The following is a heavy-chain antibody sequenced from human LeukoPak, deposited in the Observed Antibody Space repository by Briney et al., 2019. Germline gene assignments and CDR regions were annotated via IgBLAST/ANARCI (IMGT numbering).Heavy chain of an antibody. CDR2: INHSGST. Sequence: SETLSLTCAVYGGSFSGYYWSWLRQPPGKGLEWLGEINHSGSTNYNPSLKSRVTISVDTSKNQFSLKLSSVTAADTAVYYCARGPLVGANFSPFDYWGQGTLVTVSS. CDR3: ARGPLVGANFSPFDY. J-gene: IGHJ4*02. V-gene: IGHV4-34*01. D-gene: IGHD1-26*01. CDR1: GGSFSGYY.